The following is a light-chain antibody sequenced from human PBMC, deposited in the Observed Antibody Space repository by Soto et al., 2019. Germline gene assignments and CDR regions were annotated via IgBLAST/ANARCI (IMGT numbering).Light chain of an antibody. Sequence: DIQMTQSPSSVSASVGDTVTITCRASQGLKFLAWYQQKPGKAPRLLIYEATNLQSGVPPRFSGSGSGTEFTLTISSLQPEDFAVYYCQQRSNWRITFGQGTRLEIK. CDR2: EAT. CDR1: QGLKF. J-gene: IGKJ5*01. CDR3: QQRSNWRIT. V-gene: IGKV1-12*01.